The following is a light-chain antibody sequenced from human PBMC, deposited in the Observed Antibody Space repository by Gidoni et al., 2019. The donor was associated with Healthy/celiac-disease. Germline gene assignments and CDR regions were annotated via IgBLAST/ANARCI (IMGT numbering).Light chain of an antibody. CDR1: SSDVGGYNY. Sequence: QSALTQPASVSGSPGQSITISCTGTSSDVGGYNYVSWYPQHPGKAPKLMIYEVSNRPSWVSTRFSGSKSGNTASLTISGLQAEDEAGYYCCSYTSSSTLVVFGGGTKLTVL. CDR2: EVS. V-gene: IGLV2-14*01. CDR3: CSYTSSSTLVV. J-gene: IGLJ3*02.